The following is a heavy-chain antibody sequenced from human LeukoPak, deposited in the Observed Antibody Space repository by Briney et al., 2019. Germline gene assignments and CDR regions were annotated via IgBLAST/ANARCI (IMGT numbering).Heavy chain of an antibody. V-gene: IGHV3-23*01. CDR3: ARDHNYAFDH. D-gene: IGHD1-1*01. CDR2: ISIYGGRT. J-gene: IGHJ4*02. Sequence: PGRSLRLSCAASGFTFSSYAMSGVRQAPGKGPEWVSTISIYGGRTYYADSVKGRFTVSRDTSKNTLYLQINSLRAEDTAVYFCARDHNYAFDHWGQGTLVTVSS. CDR1: GFTFSSYA.